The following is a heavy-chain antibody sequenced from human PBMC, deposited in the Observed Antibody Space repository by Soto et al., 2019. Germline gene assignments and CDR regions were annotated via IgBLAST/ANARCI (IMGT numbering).Heavy chain of an antibody. CDR3: AKDLRGYSSGGSCYYPPGELDY. J-gene: IGHJ4*02. CDR2: IYSGGST. Sequence: PGGSLRLSCAASGFTFSSYWMHWVRQATGKGLEWVSVIYSGGSTYYADSVKGRFTISRDNSKNTLYLQMNSLRAEDTAVYYCAKDLRGYSSGGSCYYPPGELDYWGQGTPVTVSS. D-gene: IGHD2-15*01. CDR1: GFTFSSYW. V-gene: IGHV3-53*01.